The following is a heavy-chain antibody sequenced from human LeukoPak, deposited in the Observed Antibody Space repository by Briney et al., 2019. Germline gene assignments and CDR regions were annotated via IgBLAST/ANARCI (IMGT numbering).Heavy chain of an antibody. Sequence: SETLSLTCTVSGGSISRYYWSWIRQPPGKGLEWIGNIYYSGSTNYNASLKSRVTISVDTSKNQFSLKLSSVTAADTAVYYCARASVYYYGSGRFWYFDLWGRGTLVTVSS. CDR3: ARASVYYYGSGRFWYFDL. CDR1: GGSISRYY. V-gene: IGHV4-59*08. CDR2: IYYSGST. J-gene: IGHJ2*01. D-gene: IGHD3-10*01.